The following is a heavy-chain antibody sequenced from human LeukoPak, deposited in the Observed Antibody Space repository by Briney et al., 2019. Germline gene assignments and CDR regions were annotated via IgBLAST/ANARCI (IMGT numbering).Heavy chain of an antibody. J-gene: IGHJ4*02. CDR1: GYSFTSYW. CDR2: IYPGDSDT. D-gene: IGHD2-2*01. CDR3: ARRYCSSTSCDLRFDY. Sequence: GESLQISCKGSGYSFTSYWIGWVRQMPGKGLEWMGIIYPGDSDTRYSPSFQGQVTISADKSISTAYLQWSSPKASDTAMYYCARRYCSSTSCDLRFDYWGQGTLVTVSS. V-gene: IGHV5-51*01.